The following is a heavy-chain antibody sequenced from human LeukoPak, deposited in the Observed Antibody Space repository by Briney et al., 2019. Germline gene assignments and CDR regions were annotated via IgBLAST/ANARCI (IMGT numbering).Heavy chain of an antibody. Sequence: GGSLRLSCAASGFTFRGSAMHWVRQASGKGLEWVGRIRSKANSYATAYAASVKGRFTISRDDSKNTAYLQMNSLKTEDTAVYYCSRDPGGTYSGYNSLDFWGRGPLVTVSS. J-gene: IGHJ4*02. CDR1: GFTFRGSA. D-gene: IGHD5-12*01. CDR2: IRSKANSYAT. CDR3: SRDPGGTYSGYNSLDF. V-gene: IGHV3-73*01.